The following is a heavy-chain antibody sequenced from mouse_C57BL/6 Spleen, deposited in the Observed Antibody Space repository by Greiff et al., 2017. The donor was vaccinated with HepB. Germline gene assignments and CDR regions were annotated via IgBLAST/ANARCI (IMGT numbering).Heavy chain of an antibody. CDR1: GYTFTSYW. Sequence: QVQLQQPGAELVKPGASVKLSCKASGYTFTSYWMHWVKQRPGRGLEWIGRIDPNSGSTKYNEKFKGKAKLTVDKPSSPAYMQRSSLTSEDSAVYDCARSTVVPRAWFAYWGQGTLVTVSA. J-gene: IGHJ3*01. V-gene: IGHV1-72*01. D-gene: IGHD1-1*01. CDR2: IDPNSGST. CDR3: ARSTVVPRAWFAY.